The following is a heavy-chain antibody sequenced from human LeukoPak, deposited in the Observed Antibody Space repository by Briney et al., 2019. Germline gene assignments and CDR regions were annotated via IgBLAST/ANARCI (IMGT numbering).Heavy chain of an antibody. J-gene: IGHJ4*02. CDR3: ARTIYSGSYPRFDF. Sequence: SETLSLTCTVSGGSISNYYWSWIRQPPGKGLEWIGYIYYTGSTNYNPSLKSRVTISVDTSKNQFSLKLTSVTAADTAVYYCARTIYSGSYPRFDFWGQETLVTVSS. CDR2: IYYTGST. D-gene: IGHD1-26*01. CDR1: GGSISNYY. V-gene: IGHV4-59*01.